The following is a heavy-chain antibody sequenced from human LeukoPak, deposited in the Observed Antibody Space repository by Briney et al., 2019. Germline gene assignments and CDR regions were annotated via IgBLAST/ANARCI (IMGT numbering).Heavy chain of an antibody. J-gene: IGHJ2*01. CDR3: TKKAQLGWYFDL. CDR2: ISSSSSYI. D-gene: IGHD1-1*01. V-gene: IGHV3-21*04. CDR1: GFTFSSYS. Sequence: GGSLRLSCAASGFTFSSYSMNWVRQAPGKGLEWVSSISSSSSYIYYADSVKGRFTVSRDNAKNSLYLQMNSLKTEDTALYYCTKKAQLGWYFDLWGRGTLVTVSS.